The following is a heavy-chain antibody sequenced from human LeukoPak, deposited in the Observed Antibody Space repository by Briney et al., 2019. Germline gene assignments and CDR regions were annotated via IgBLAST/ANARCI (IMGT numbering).Heavy chain of an antibody. CDR2: ISWNSVTI. CDR3: ARVSDILTGYDCLDY. D-gene: IGHD3-9*01. J-gene: IGHJ4*02. Sequence: PTGGSLRLSCAASGFTFDDYAMHWVRQAPGKGLQWVSGISWNSVTIGYADSVKGRFTISRDNAKNSLYLQMNSLRAEDTAVYYCARVSDILTGYDCLDYWGQGTLVTVSS. CDR1: GFTFDDYA. V-gene: IGHV3-9*01.